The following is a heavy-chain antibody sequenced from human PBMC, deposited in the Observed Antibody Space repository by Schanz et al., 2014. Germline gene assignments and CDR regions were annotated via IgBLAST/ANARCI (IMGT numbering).Heavy chain of an antibody. CDR1: GFNFNNYD. Sequence: QIQLVQSGPEVKKPGASVKVSCTASGFNFNNYDINWVRQATGQGLEWMGWMNPKTGNTDHAQKFQGRFAVTGDTSTSTAYVDLSRLRSEDTAVYYCARDRRFFGRDDLYCFDSWGQGTLVTVSS. CDR3: ARDRRFFGRDDLYCFDS. CDR2: MNPKTGNT. V-gene: IGHV1-8*01. J-gene: IGHJ4*02. D-gene: IGHD3-3*01.